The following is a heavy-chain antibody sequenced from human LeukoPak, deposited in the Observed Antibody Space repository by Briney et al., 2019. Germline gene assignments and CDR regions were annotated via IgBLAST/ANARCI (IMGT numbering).Heavy chain of an antibody. V-gene: IGHV1-46*01. CDR3: ARDLQPSTYYYDSSGYSLDY. Sequence: ASVKVSCKASGYTFSSYYMHWVRQAPGQGLEWMGIINPSGGSTSYAQKFQGRVTMTRDMSTSTVYMELSSLRSEDTAVYYCARDLQPSTYYYDSSGYSLDYWGQETLVTVSS. D-gene: IGHD3-22*01. J-gene: IGHJ4*02. CDR1: GYTFSSYY. CDR2: INPSGGST.